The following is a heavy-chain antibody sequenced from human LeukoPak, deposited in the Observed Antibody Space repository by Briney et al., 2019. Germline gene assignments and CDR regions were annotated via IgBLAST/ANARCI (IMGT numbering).Heavy chain of an antibody. CDR1: GFTFSSFW. CDR3: ATGDVDSPMNFYH. Sequence: GGSLRLSCAASGFTFSSFWMSWVRQAPGKGLEWVANIKQDGSEKYYVDSVKGRFTISRDNSRNSLYLQMNSLRAEDTGLYYCATGDVDSPMNFYHWGQGTLVTVSS. V-gene: IGHV3-7*03. J-gene: IGHJ4*02. CDR2: IKQDGSEK. D-gene: IGHD5-18*01.